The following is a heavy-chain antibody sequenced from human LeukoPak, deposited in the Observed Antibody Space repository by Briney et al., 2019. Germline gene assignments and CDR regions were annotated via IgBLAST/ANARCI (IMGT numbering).Heavy chain of an antibody. Sequence: SETLSLTCTVSGGSISSSSYYWGWIRQPPGRGLEWIGSIYYSGSTYYNPSLKSRVTISVDTSKNQFSLKLSSVTAADTAVYYYATNPTDYGSSGSPFDYWGQGILVTVSS. J-gene: IGHJ4*02. V-gene: IGHV4-39*07. D-gene: IGHD3-22*01. CDR1: GGSISSSSYY. CDR2: IYYSGST. CDR3: ATNPTDYGSSGSPFDY.